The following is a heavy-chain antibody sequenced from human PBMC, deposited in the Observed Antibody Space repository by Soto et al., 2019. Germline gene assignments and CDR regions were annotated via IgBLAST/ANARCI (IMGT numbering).Heavy chain of an antibody. D-gene: IGHD4-4*01. CDR1: GDSMSSYY. Sequence: PSETLSLTCTVSGDSMSSYYWSWIRQPPGKGLEWIGYIYYSGSTTYNPSLRSRVTMSVDTSKNQFSLRLSSVTAADTAVYYCARAKSNYQTFDHWGQGSQVTISS. V-gene: IGHV4-59*01. CDR2: IYYSGST. J-gene: IGHJ4*02. CDR3: ARAKSNYQTFDH.